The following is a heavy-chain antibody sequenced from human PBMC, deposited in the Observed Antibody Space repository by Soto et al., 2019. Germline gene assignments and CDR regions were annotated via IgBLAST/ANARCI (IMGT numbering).Heavy chain of an antibody. CDR1: GYTFTNYG. CDR2: INPSNANT. J-gene: IGHJ5*02. CDR3: ARDSTSPTCLSTNCPRGGWFDP. D-gene: IGHD2-2*01. Sequence: QVQLVQSGAEVKKPGASVTVSCKASGYTFTNYGISWVRQALGQELEWMGWINPSNANTRYTESLQGRVTMTTDTSTSTAYMELTSLRSDDTAVYYCARDSTSPTCLSTNCPRGGWFDPWGQGTQLTVSS. V-gene: IGHV1-18*04.